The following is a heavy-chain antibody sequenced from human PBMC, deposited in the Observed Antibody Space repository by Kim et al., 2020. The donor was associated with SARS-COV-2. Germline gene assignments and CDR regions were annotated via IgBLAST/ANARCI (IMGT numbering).Heavy chain of an antibody. V-gene: IGHV3-23*01. D-gene: IGHD2-2*01. J-gene: IGHJ4*02. Sequence: KGRLTISRDNSKNTLYLQMNSLRAEDTAVYYCAKDSVPDPRLPPTYVDYWGQGTLVTVSS. CDR3: AKDSVPDPRLPPTYVDY.